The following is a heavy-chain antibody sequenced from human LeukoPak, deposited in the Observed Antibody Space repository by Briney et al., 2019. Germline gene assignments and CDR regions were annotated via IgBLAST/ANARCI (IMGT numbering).Heavy chain of an antibody. CDR3: TTVTPTYYYDSSGLGDY. CDR2: IKSKTDGGTT. CDR1: GFTFSNAW. J-gene: IGHJ4*02. V-gene: IGHV3-15*01. D-gene: IGHD3-22*01. Sequence: GGSLRLSCAASGFTFSNAWMSWVRQAPGKGLEWVGRIKSKTDGGTTDYAAPVKGRFTISRDDSKNTLYLQMNSLKTEDTAVYYCTTVTPTYYYDSSGLGDYWGQGTLVTVSS.